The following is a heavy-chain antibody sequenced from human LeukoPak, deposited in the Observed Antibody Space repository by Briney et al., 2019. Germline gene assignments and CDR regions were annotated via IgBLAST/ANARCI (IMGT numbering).Heavy chain of an antibody. CDR3: ARASMRMTTAGLVDY. J-gene: IGHJ4*02. D-gene: IGHD6-13*01. CDR1: GLAFSDYY. V-gene: IGHV3-11*05. Sequence: GGSLRLSCAASGLAFSDYYMSWLRQAPGKGLEWDSYISDTSRYTNYANAVQGRFTISRDNAKNSMYLHMNSLRAEDTAVYYCARASMRMTTAGLVDYWGQGTLVTVSS. CDR2: ISDTSRYT.